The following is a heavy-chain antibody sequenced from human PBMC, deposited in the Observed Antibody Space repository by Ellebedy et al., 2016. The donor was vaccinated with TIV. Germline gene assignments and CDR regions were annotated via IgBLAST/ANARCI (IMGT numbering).Heavy chain of an antibody. CDR2: IHIGDDS. CDR1: GFDVINTY. V-gene: IGHV3-53*01. CDR3: AREGYTSGWCGAFDI. Sequence: GESLKISCAASGFDVINTYMSWVRRAPGKGLEWVSSIHIGDDSQYGDSVKGRFTVSKDIPKNALYLQMNNLRVEDTAVYYCAREGYTSGWCGAFDIWGQGTTVVVSA. J-gene: IGHJ3*02. D-gene: IGHD6-19*01.